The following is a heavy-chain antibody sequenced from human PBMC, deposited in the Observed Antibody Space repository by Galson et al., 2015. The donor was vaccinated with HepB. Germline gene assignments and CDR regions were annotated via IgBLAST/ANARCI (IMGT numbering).Heavy chain of an antibody. V-gene: IGHV3-73*01. J-gene: IGHJ4*02. CDR2: IRTKASNYAT. CDR3: IRMADLSGYSSS. CDR1: GFTFSGSA. Sequence: SLRLSCAASGFTFSGSAIHWVRQTSGKGLEWVGRIRTKASNYATAYAASLQSRFTISRDDSKNTAYLHMKSLKTEDTAVYYCIRMADLSGYSSSWGQGTLVTVSS. D-gene: IGHD6-13*01.